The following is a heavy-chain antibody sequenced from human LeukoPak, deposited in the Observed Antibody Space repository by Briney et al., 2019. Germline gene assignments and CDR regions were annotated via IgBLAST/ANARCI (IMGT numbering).Heavy chain of an antibody. V-gene: IGHV3-21*01. Sequence: GGSLRLSCVASGFTFTNAWMNWVRQAPGKGLEWVSSISSSSSYIYYADSVKGRFTISRDNAKKSLYLQMNSLRVEDTAVYYCARAGSGYRDSIDYWGQGTLVTVSS. CDR1: GFTFTNAW. CDR3: ARAGSGYRDSIDY. CDR2: ISSSSSYI. J-gene: IGHJ4*02. D-gene: IGHD3-22*01.